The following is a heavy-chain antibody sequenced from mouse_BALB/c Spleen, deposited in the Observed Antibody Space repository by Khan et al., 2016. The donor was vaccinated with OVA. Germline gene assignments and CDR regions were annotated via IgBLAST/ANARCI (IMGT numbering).Heavy chain of an antibody. J-gene: IGHJ3*01. CDR3: TRSGYGSFAY. Sequence: QVQLQQSGAELVKPGASVRLSCKASGYTFTSYYLYWVKQRPGQGLEWIGDINPSSGGTNFNEKFKSKATLTVDESSSTAYIQLNSLTSEDSAVYYCTRSGYGSFAYWGQGTLVTVSA. CDR1: GYTFTSYY. CDR2: INPSSGGT. D-gene: IGHD2-2*01. V-gene: IGHV1S81*02.